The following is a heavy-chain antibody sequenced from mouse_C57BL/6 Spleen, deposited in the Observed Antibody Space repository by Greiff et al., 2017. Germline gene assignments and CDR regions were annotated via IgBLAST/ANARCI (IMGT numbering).Heavy chain of an antibody. Sequence: VKLQQPGAELVKPGASVKMSCKASGYTFTSYWITWVKQRPGQGLEWIGDIYPGSGSTNYNEKFKSKATLTVDTSSSTAYMQLSSLTSEDSAVYYCARGGLRRGDYFDDWGQGTTLTVSS. CDR3: ARGGLRRGDYFDD. J-gene: IGHJ2*01. D-gene: IGHD2-4*01. CDR2: IYPGSGST. V-gene: IGHV1-55*01. CDR1: GYTFTSYW.